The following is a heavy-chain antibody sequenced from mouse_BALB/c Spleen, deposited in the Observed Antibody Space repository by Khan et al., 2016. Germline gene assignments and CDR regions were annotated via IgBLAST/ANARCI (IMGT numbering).Heavy chain of an antibody. CDR1: GFDFSRYW. CDR2: INPDSSTI. Sequence: EVKLLESGGGLVQPGGSLKLSCAASGFDFSRYWMSWVRQAPGKGLEWIGEINPDSSTINYTPSLKDKFIISRDNAKNTLSLQMGKVRSEDTALYYCARQYVTYDAMDYWGQGTSVTVSS. D-gene: IGHD2-10*02. J-gene: IGHJ4*01. V-gene: IGHV4-1*02. CDR3: ARQYVTYDAMDY.